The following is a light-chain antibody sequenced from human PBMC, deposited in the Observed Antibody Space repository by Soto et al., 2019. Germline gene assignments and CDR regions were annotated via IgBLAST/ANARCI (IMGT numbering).Light chain of an antibody. CDR2: GAS. J-gene: IGKJ1*01. V-gene: IGKV3-20*01. CDR1: QSVSSY. CDR3: QQYVSSPWA. Sequence: EIVLTQSPATLSLSPGARATLSCRASQSVSSYLAWYQQKPGQAPRLLIYGASRRATGIPDRFSGSGSGTDLTLTISRLEPEDFEVYYCQQYVSSPWAFGQGTKVDIK.